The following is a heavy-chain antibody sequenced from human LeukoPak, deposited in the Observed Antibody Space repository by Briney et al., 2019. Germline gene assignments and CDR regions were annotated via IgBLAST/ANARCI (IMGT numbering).Heavy chain of an antibody. Sequence: ASVKVSCKASGYTFTSYDINWVRQATGQGLEWMGWMNPNSGNTGYAQKFQGRVTMTRNTSISTAYMELSSLRSEDTAVYYCARDPGGATYYYYYMDVWGKGTTVTVSS. CDR3: ARDPGGATYYYYYMDV. D-gene: IGHD4/OR15-4a*01. J-gene: IGHJ6*03. V-gene: IGHV1-8*01. CDR1: GYTFTSYD. CDR2: MNPNSGNT.